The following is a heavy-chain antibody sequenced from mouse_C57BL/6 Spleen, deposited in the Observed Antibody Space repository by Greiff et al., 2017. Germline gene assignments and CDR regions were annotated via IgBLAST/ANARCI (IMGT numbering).Heavy chain of an antibody. J-gene: IGHJ2*01. CDR1: GYTFTSYW. Sequence: QVQLQPPGAELVKPGASVKVSCKASGYTFTSYWMHWVKQRPGQGLEWIGRIHPSDSDTSYNQKFKGKATLTVDKSSSTAYMQLSSLTSEDSAVYYCASYFTTVVATDYWGQGTTLTVSS. D-gene: IGHD1-1*01. V-gene: IGHV1-74*01. CDR2: IHPSDSDT. CDR3: ASYFTTVVATDY.